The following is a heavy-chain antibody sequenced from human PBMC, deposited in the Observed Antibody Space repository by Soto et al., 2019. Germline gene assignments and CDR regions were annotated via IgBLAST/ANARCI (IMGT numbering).Heavy chain of an antibody. CDR2: INPNSGGT. V-gene: IGHV1-2*04. CDR1: GYTFTGYY. J-gene: IGHJ6*02. CDR3: ARELEASSSWYGGKGYYYGMDV. D-gene: IGHD6-13*01. Sequence: ASVKGSCKASGYTFTGYYMHWVRQAPGQGLEWMGWINPNSGGTNYAQKFQGWVTMTRDTSISTAYMELSRLRSDDTAVYYCARELEASSSWYGGKGYYYGMDVWGQGTTVTVSS.